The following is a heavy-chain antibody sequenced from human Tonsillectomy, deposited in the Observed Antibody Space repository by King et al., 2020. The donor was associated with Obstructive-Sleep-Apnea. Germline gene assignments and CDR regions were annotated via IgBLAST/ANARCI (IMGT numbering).Heavy chain of an antibody. CDR1: GFTFSSYA. Sequence: VQLVESGGGLVQPGGSLRLSCAASGFTFSSYAMSWVRQAPGKGLEWVSAISGSGGSTYYADSVKGRFPISRDNSKNTLYLQMNSQRAEDTAVYYCAKEVDDDYVWGSYRKHAFDIWGQGTMVTVSS. D-gene: IGHD3-16*02. CDR3: AKEVDDDYVWGSYRKHAFDI. J-gene: IGHJ3*02. CDR2: ISGSGGST. V-gene: IGHV3-23*04.